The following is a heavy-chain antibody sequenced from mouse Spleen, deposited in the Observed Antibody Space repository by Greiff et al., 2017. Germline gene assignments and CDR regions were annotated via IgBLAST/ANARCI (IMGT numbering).Heavy chain of an antibody. Sequence: QVQLKESGAELVRPGSSVKISCKASGYAFSSYWMNWVKQRPGQGLEWIGQIYPGDGDTNYNGKFKGKATLTADKSSSTAYMQLSSLTSEDSAVYFCARSDYYGGAYWGQGTLVTVSA. CDR2: IYPGDGDT. CDR3: ARSDYYGGAY. V-gene: IGHV1-80*01. J-gene: IGHJ3*01. CDR1: GYAFSSYW. D-gene: IGHD1-1*01.